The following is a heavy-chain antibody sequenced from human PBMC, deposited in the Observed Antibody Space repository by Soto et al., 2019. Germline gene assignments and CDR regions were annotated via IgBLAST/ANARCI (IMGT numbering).Heavy chain of an antibody. Sequence: QVHLVQSGAEVKKPGASVKVSCKGSGYIFTTYGITWVRQAPGQGLEWMGWISAHNGNTNYAQKLQGRVTVTRDTPTSTAHMELRRLRSDDTAAYSWARGRYGDYWGQGALVTVSS. J-gene: IGHJ4*02. CDR3: ARGRYGDY. V-gene: IGHV1-18*01. CDR1: GYIFTTYG. CDR2: ISAHNGNT. D-gene: IGHD1-1*01.